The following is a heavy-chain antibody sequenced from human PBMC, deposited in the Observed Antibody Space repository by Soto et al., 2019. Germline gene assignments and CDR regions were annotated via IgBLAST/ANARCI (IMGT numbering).Heavy chain of an antibody. Sequence: GGSLRLSCAASGFTFSSYAMHWVRQVPGKGLEWVAVISYDGSVKYYTDSVKGRFTISRDNAKNSLYLQMNSLRAEDTAVYYCARDRDIVANPYYYGMDVWGQGTTVTVSS. D-gene: IGHD5-12*01. CDR2: ISYDGSVK. CDR1: GFTFSSYA. CDR3: ARDRDIVANPYYYGMDV. V-gene: IGHV3-30-3*01. J-gene: IGHJ6*02.